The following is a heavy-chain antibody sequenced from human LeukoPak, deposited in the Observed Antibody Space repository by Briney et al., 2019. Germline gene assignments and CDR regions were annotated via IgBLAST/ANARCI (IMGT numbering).Heavy chain of an antibody. J-gene: IGHJ4*02. CDR1: GFTFSSYG. CDR3: AKDVRWQLLPYYYFDY. D-gene: IGHD2-15*01. CDR2: ISYDGSNK. Sequence: GGSLRLSCAACGFTFSSYGIHWVRQAPGKGLEWVAVISYDGSNKYYADSVKGRFTISRDNSKNTLDLQINSLRDEDTAVYYCAKDVRWQLLPYYYFDYWGQGTLVTVSS. V-gene: IGHV3-30*18.